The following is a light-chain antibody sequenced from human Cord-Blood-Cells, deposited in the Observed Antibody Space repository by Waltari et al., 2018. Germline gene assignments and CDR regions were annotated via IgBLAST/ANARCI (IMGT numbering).Light chain of an antibody. CDR2: DAS. Sequence: DIQMTQSPSSLSASVGAIVTITCQESQDISNYLNWYQQKPGKAPKLLIYDASNLETGVPSRFSGSSSGTDFTFTISSLQPEDIATYYCQQYDNLPLTFGGGTKVEIK. CDR3: QQYDNLPLT. CDR1: QDISNY. J-gene: IGKJ4*01. V-gene: IGKV1-33*01.